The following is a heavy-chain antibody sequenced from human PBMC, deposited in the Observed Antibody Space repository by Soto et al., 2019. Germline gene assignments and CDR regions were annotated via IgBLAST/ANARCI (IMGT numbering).Heavy chain of an antibody. D-gene: IGHD2-15*01. Sequence: EVQLVESGGGLVKPGGSLRLSCAASGFTFSSYSMNWVRQAPGKGLEWVSSISSSSSYIYYADSVKGRFTISRDNAKNSLYLQMNSLRAEDTAVYYCARDSMKVVVVVAAAPETNWFDPWGQGTLVTVSS. J-gene: IGHJ5*02. CDR2: ISSSSSYI. CDR3: ARDSMKVVVVVAAAPETNWFDP. V-gene: IGHV3-21*01. CDR1: GFTFSSYS.